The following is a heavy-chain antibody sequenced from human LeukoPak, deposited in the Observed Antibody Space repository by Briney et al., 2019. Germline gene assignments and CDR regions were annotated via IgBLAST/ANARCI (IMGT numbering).Heavy chain of an antibody. J-gene: IGHJ6*02. Sequence: GGSLRLSCAASGFTFSSYSMNWVRQAPGKGLKWVSSISSSSSYIYYADSVKGRFTISRDNAKNSLYLQMNSLRAEDTAVYYCARDGDCSSTSCYDYYYYGMDVWGQGTTVTVSS. V-gene: IGHV3-21*01. CDR1: GFTFSSYS. CDR3: ARDGDCSSTSCYDYYYYGMDV. CDR2: ISSSSSYI. D-gene: IGHD2-2*01.